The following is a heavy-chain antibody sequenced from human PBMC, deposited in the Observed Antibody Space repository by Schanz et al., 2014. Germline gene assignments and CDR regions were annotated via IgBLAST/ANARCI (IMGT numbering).Heavy chain of an antibody. CDR3: ARTASHDVWRGYIPHYAFDL. CDR1: GNTLSAYY. J-gene: IGHJ3*01. CDR2: IDPNSGGT. V-gene: IGHV1-2*06. D-gene: IGHD3-3*01. Sequence: QVQLVQSGADVKKPGASVKVSCKASGNTLSAYYIHWIRQAPGQGLEWMGRIDPNSGGTNYAQKFQGRVTMTSDTSITTVYMEVNSLTSDDTAVFYCARTASHDVWRGYIPHYAFDLWGQGTVVIVSS.